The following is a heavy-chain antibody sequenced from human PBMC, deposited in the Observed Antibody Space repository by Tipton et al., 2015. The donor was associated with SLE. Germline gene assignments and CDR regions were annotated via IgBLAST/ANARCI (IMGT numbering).Heavy chain of an antibody. D-gene: IGHD6-6*01. CDR1: GFTLSDYW. V-gene: IGHV3-23*01. CDR3: GRGSLSRDY. J-gene: IGHJ4*02. Sequence: GSLRLSCAASGFTLSDYWMSWVRQAPGKGLEWVSVIVGSDSSTHYADSVKGRFSISRDNSKNTLYLQMNSLRVEDTAIYYCGRGSLSRDYWGQGTLVTVSS. CDR2: IVGSDSST.